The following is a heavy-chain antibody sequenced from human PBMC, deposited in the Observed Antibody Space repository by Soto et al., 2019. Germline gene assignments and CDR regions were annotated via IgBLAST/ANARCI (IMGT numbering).Heavy chain of an antibody. CDR3: ARHGSGSSSQQLKPFDY. V-gene: IGHV4-39*01. CDR1: GGSISSSSYY. J-gene: IGHJ4*02. D-gene: IGHD6-6*01. CDR2: IYYSGST. Sequence: SETMSLTCTVSGGSISSSSYYWGWIRPPPGKGLEWIGSIYYSGSTYYNPSLKSRVTISVDTSKNQFSLKLSSVTAADTAVYYCARHGSGSSSQQLKPFDYWGQGTLVTVSS.